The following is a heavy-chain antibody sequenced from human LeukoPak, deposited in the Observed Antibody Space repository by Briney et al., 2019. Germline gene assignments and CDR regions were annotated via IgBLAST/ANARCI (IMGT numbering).Heavy chain of an antibody. J-gene: IGHJ4*02. V-gene: IGHV1-18*04. Sequence: GASVKVSCRASGYRFTSYDISWVRQAPGQGLQWMGVISTYTGNTNYAQSFQDRVTMTTDKSTSTVYMELRSLTSDDTAVYYCARDQKSGLEVLWRYWGQGTLVTVSS. CDR2: ISTYTGNT. D-gene: IGHD3-3*01. CDR1: GYRFTSYD. CDR3: ARDQKSGLEVLWRY.